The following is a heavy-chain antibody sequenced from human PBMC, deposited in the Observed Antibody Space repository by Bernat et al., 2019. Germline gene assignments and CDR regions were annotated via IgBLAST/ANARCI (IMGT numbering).Heavy chain of an antibody. CDR1: GGTSSSYA. D-gene: IGHD6-19*01. CDR2: IIPIFGTA. Sequence: QVQLVQSGAEVKKPGSSVKVSCKASGGTSSSYAISWVRQAPGQGLEWMGGIIPIFGTANYAQKFQGRVTITADESTSTAYMELSSLRSEDTAVYYCARDPDSSGWYKGGAFDIWGQGTMVTVSS. J-gene: IGHJ3*02. V-gene: IGHV1-69*01. CDR3: ARDPDSSGWYKGGAFDI.